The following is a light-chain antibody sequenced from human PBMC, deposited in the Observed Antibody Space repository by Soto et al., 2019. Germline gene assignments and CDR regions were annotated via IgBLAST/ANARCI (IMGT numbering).Light chain of an antibody. Sequence: EFVLTQSPGTLSLYPGESATLSWRASQTVRNNYLAWYQQKPGQAPRLLIYGASTRATGVPARFSGRGSGTEFTLTISSLQSEDFAVYYCQQYTNWPPNTFGQGTRLEI. CDR3: QQYTNWPPNT. CDR2: GAS. V-gene: IGKV3-15*01. J-gene: IGKJ5*01. CDR1: QTVRNN.